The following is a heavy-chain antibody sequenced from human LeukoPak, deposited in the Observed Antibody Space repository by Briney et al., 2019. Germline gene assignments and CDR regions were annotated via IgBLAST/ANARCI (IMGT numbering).Heavy chain of an antibody. CDR1: GFTFSSYS. CDR3: ARPPFDIVVVPGIDMEYYFDY. CDR2: ISTSSTYI. J-gene: IGHJ4*02. V-gene: IGHV3-21*06. Sequence: PGGSLRLSGAASGFTFSSYSMNWVRQAPGKGLEWVSSISTSSTYIYYADSVKGRFTISRDNAKNSLYLQMNSLRAEDTAVYYCARPPFDIVVVPGIDMEYYFDYWGQGTLVTVSS. D-gene: IGHD2-2*01.